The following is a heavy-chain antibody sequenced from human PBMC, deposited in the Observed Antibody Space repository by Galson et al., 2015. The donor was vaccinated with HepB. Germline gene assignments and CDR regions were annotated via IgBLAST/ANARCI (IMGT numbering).Heavy chain of an antibody. CDR1: GYTFSSYS. D-gene: IGHD3-22*01. CDR2: ISSSSSTI. V-gene: IGHV3-48*01. J-gene: IGHJ1*01. Sequence: SLRLSCAASGYTFSSYSMNWVRQAPGKGLEWVSYISSSSSTIYYADSVKGRFTISRDNAKNSLYLQMNSLRAEDTAVYYCARTYYYDSSGYYPAEYFQHWGQGTLVTVSS. CDR3: ARTYYYDSSGYYPAEYFQH.